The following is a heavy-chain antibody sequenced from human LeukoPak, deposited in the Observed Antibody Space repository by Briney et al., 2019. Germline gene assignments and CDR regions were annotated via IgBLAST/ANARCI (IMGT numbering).Heavy chain of an antibody. CDR1: GLIFSYYS. V-gene: IGHV3-21*06. CDR3: ARGHIAVAAHDDAFDI. D-gene: IGHD6-19*01. Sequence: GGSLRLSCADSGLIFSYYSMNWVRQAPGKGLEWVSSISGSSSYIYYADSVKGRFTISRDNTRNSLYLQMNSLRTEGTAVYYCARGHIAVAAHDDAFDIWGQGTMVTVSS. CDR2: ISGSSSYI. J-gene: IGHJ3*02.